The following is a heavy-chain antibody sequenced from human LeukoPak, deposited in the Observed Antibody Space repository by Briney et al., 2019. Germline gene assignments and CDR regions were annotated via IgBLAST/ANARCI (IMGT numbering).Heavy chain of an antibody. CDR1: GYTFTGYY. J-gene: IGHJ5*02. CDR3: ARGGEYYDFRSGYYTWFDP. D-gene: IGHD3-3*01. CDR2: INPNIGGT. V-gene: IGHV1-2*02. Sequence: ASVRVSCKASGYTFTGYYIHWVRQAPGQGLEWMGWINPNIGGTSFAQKFHGRVTMTRDTSITTVYMELTRLRSDDTAVYYCARGGEYYDFRSGYYTWFDPWGQGTLVIVSS.